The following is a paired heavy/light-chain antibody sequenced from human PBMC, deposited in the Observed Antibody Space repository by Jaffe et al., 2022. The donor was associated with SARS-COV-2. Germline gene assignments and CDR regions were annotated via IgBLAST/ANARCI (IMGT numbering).Light chain of an antibody. CDR1: QSILYSSNNRNY. V-gene: IGKV4-1*01. CDR3: QQCFGYPYT. CDR2: WAS. Sequence: IVMTQSPDSLAVSLGERATIKCKSSQSILYSSNNRNYLNWYQQKPGQPPKLLIYWASTREFGVSDRFSGSGSGTDFTLTISSLQAEDVAVYYCQQCFGYPYTFGQGTKLEIK. J-gene: IGKJ2*01.
Heavy chain of an antibody. J-gene: IGHJ4*02. V-gene: IGHV3-7*01. CDR1: GSTLSDFW. Sequence: EVQVVESGGGLVQPGGSLRLSCAVSGSTLSDFWVAWVRQAPGRGLEWVASIKKNGSQKKYVDSVEGRFTISRDNAENSYHLQMDSLRGEDTAVYYCARLLGWGRLDQWGQGALVTVSS. D-gene: IGHD2-15*01. CDR2: IKKNGSQK. CDR3: ARLLGWGRLDQ.